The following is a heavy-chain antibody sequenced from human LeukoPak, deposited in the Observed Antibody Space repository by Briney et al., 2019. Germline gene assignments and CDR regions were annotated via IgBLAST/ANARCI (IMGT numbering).Heavy chain of an antibody. J-gene: IGHJ4*02. CDR3: ARERAMITFGGVIVPTTEFIDY. V-gene: IGHV4-4*07. Sequence: SETLSLTCTVSGGSISSYYWSWIRQPAGKGLEWIGRIYTSGSTDYNPSLKSRVTMSVDTSKNQFSLQLNSVTPEDTAVYYCARERAMITFGGVIVPTTEFIDYWGQGTLVTVSS. D-gene: IGHD3-16*02. CDR2: IYTSGST. CDR1: GGSISSYY.